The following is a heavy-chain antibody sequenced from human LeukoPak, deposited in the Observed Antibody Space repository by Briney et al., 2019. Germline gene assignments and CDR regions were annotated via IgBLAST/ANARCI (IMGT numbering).Heavy chain of an antibody. J-gene: IGHJ4*02. CDR1: GFTFSSYA. CDR3: ARDFDYDFWSGYSVTPSMGYFDY. D-gene: IGHD3-3*01. Sequence: GGSLRLSCAASGFTFSSYAMNWVRQAPGKGLEWVSYISSSSSTIYYADSVKGRFTISRDNAKNSLYLQMNSLRAEDTAVYYCARDFDYDFWSGYSVTPSMGYFDYWGQGTLVTVSS. CDR2: ISSSSSTI. V-gene: IGHV3-48*01.